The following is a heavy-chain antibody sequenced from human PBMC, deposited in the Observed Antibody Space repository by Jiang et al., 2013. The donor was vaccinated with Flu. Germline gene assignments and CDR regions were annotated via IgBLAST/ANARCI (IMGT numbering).Heavy chain of an antibody. CDR2: LKGRPYGGTT. V-gene: IGHV3-15*01. Sequence: CAASGFTFPNAWMTWVRQAPGRGPGVGWPVLKGRPYGGTTDYAAPVKGRFTISRLDSKNTLYLHMNSLKTEDTAVYYCVAGTGLSDFDYWGQGTLVTVSS. CDR3: VAGTGLSDFDY. J-gene: IGHJ4*02. D-gene: IGHD6-19*01. CDR1: GFTFPNAW.